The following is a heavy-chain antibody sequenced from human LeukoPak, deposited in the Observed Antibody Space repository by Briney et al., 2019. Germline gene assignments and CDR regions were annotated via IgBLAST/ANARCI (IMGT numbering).Heavy chain of an antibody. Sequence: SQTLSLTCAISGDSVSRNSAAWNWIRQSPSRGLEWLGRTYYRSKWYNDYAVSVESRITINPDTSKNQFSLQLNSVTPEDSAVYYCARADGDRDGYNFWFDPWGQGTLVTVSS. V-gene: IGHV6-1*01. CDR2: TYYRSKWYN. CDR3: ARADGDRDGYNFWFDP. D-gene: IGHD5-24*01. J-gene: IGHJ5*02. CDR1: GDSVSRNSAA.